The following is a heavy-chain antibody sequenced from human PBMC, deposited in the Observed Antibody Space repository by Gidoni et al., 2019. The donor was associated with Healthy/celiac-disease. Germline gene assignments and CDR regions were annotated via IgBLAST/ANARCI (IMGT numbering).Heavy chain of an antibody. CDR2: ISGRGGST. V-gene: IGHV3-23*01. CDR3: AKLYGDYSPYFDY. J-gene: IGHJ4*02. Sequence: VQLLESWGGLVQPGGSLIPSCAASAFAFSSYAMSWVRQAPGRGLVWVSAISGRGGSTDYADAVKGRFNISRENTKNTLDLQMNSLRAEDTALYYCAKLYGDYSPYFDYWGQGTLVTVSA. D-gene: IGHD4-17*01. CDR1: AFAFSSYA.